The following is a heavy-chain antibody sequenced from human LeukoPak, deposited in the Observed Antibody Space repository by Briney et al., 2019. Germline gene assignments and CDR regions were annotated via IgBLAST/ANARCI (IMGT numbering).Heavy chain of an antibody. J-gene: IGHJ4*02. Sequence: SGPTLVNPKQTLTLTCAFSGFSLSTSGVGVGWIRQPPGKALEWLALIYWDDDKRYSPSLKSRLTITKDTSKNQVVLTMTNMDPVDTATYYCAHRGPYCSSTSCYSDWGQGTLVTVSS. D-gene: IGHD2-2*01. CDR2: IYWDDDK. V-gene: IGHV2-5*02. CDR1: GFSLSTSGVG. CDR3: AHRGPYCSSTSCYSD.